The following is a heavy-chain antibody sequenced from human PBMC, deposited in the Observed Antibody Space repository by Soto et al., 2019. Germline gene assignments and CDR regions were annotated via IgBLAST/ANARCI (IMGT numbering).Heavy chain of an antibody. J-gene: IGHJ6*02. V-gene: IGHV1-69*04. CDR1: GYTFSNYG. CDR2: IIPILGIA. Sequence: SVKVSCKASGYTFSNYGITWVRQAPGQGLEWMGRIIPILGIANYAQKFQGRVTITADKSTSTAYMELSSLRSEDTAVYYCARAALLWFGELNYYYYYGMDVWG. D-gene: IGHD3-10*01. CDR3: ARAALLWFGELNYYYYYGMDV.